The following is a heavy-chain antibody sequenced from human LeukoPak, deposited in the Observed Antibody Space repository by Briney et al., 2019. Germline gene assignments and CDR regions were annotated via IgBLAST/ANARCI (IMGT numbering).Heavy chain of an antibody. Sequence: SETLSLTCAVSGYSISSGYYWGWIRQPPGKGLEWIGNIYHSGSTYYNPSLKSRVTISVDTSKSQFSLKVTAVTAADTAVYYCARLVSGYLDYWGQGILVTVSS. CDR2: IYHSGST. V-gene: IGHV4-38-2*01. CDR1: GYSISSGYY. CDR3: ARLVSGYLDY. D-gene: IGHD2-15*01. J-gene: IGHJ4*02.